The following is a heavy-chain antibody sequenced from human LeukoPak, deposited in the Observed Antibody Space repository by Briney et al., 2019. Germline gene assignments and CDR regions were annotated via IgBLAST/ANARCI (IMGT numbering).Heavy chain of an antibody. CDR3: ARGVRRLERRGYYYYYMDV. V-gene: IGHV1-8*01. CDR2: MNPNSGNT. J-gene: IGHJ6*03. CDR1: GYTFTSYD. Sequence: ASVKVSCKASGYTFTSYDINWVRQATGQGLEWMGWMNPNSGNTGYAQKFQGRVTMTRNTSISTAYMELSSLRSEDTAVYNCARGVRRLERRGYYYYYMDVWGKGTTVTVSS. D-gene: IGHD1-1*01.